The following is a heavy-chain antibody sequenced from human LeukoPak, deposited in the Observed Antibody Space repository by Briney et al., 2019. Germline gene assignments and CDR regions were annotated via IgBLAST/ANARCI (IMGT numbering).Heavy chain of an antibody. V-gene: IGHV3-48*01. D-gene: IGHD3-9*01. CDR3: ARERGGDFDWLSPTYYFDY. CDR1: GFTFSSYS. Sequence: GRSLTLSCAVSGFTFSSYSINWDRQAQGQWREWDSYISRSGRTIYYADSVKCRFNISRDNAKNSLYLQMNSLRAEDTAVYYCARERGGDFDWLSPTYYFDYGGQGTLVTVSS. CDR2: ISRSGRTI. J-gene: IGHJ4*02.